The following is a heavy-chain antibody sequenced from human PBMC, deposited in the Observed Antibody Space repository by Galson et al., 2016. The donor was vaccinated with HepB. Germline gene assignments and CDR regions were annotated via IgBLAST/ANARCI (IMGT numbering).Heavy chain of an antibody. D-gene: IGHD3-16*01. Sequence: LSLTCGVSGVSFTGYSWTWIRQVSGKGLEWIGEIHDSGNTNYNPSLRSRVTISLDTSKNQFSLQLNSVTAADTAVYYCTRDGLGCCGLEPWGQGTLVSVSS. CDR1: GVSFTGYS. CDR2: IHDSGNT. CDR3: TRDGLGCCGLEP. V-gene: IGHV4-34*01. J-gene: IGHJ5*02.